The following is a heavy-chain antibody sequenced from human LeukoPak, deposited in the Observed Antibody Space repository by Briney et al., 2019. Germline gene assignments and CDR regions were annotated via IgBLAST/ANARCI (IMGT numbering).Heavy chain of an antibody. CDR3: ATAGIFGVAKGY. Sequence: PGGSLRLSCVASEFSISSYSLMWVRQAPGKGLEWVSYINSNGETIYYADSAKGRFTISRDNVKKSVSLQMNSLRVEDTAAYYCATAGIFGVAKGYWGQGALVTVSS. CDR2: INSNGETI. J-gene: IGHJ4*02. D-gene: IGHD3-3*01. V-gene: IGHV3-48*01. CDR1: EFSISSYS.